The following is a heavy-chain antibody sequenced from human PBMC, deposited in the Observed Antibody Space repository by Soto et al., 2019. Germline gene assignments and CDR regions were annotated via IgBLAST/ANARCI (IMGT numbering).Heavy chain of an antibody. V-gene: IGHV3-15*01. D-gene: IGHD2-2*01. CDR1: GFTFSNAW. CDR3: TTVRVYSYIVVVRAANWYFDH. J-gene: IGHJ2*01. Sequence: GGSLRLSCAASGFTFSNAWMSWVRQAPGKGLEWVGRIKSKTDGGKTNYAAPVKGRFTISRDDSKNTLYLQMNSLKTEDTAVDYCTTVRVYSYIVVVRAANWYFDHWGRGTLVTVSS. CDR2: IKSKTDGGKT.